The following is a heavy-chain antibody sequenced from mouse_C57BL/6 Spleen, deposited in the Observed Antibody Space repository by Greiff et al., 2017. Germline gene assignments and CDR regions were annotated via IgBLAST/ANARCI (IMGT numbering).Heavy chain of an antibody. D-gene: IGHD2-2*01. Sequence: VKLVESGAELVKPGASVKLSCKASGYTFTEYTIHWVQQRSGQGLEWIGWFYPGSGSIKYNEKFKDKATLTADKSSSIVYMELSSSTSEDSAVYFCARHEPRYGYAYFDCWGQGTTLTVSS. V-gene: IGHV1-62-2*01. CDR3: ARHEPRYGYAYFDC. J-gene: IGHJ2*01. CDR1: GYTFTEYT. CDR2: FYPGSGSI.